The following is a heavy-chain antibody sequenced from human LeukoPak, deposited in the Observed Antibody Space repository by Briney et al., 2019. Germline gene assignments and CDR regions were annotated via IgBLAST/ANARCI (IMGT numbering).Heavy chain of an antibody. CDR2: ISSSGSTI. J-gene: IGHJ6*02. CDR1: GFTFSDYY. V-gene: IGHV3-11*01. CDR3: ATNIAMPGGNYGMDV. Sequence: PGGSLRLSCAASGFTFSDYYMSWIRQAPGKGLEWVSYISSSGSTIYYADSVKGRFTISRDNSKNTLYLQMNSLRAEDAALYFCATNIAMPGGNYGMDVWGQGTTVTVSS. D-gene: IGHD5-12*01.